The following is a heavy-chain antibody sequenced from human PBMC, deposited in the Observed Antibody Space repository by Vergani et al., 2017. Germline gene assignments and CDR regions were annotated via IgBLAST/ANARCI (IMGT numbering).Heavy chain of an antibody. J-gene: IGHJ6*02. CDR2: IKSTFDRGTT. CDR3: TTDXPYCGDGSCYWLRDHHYYGMDV. D-gene: IGHD2-21*01. CDR1: GFSFRNAW. Sequence: EVQLVESGGGIVKPGGSLRLSCVASGFSFRNAWMNWVRRTQGKGLEWVGRIKSTFDRGTTDYAAAVKGRFTISRDESKNTLFLQMNGLKTVDIGVYYCTTDXPYCGDGSCYWLRDHHYYGMDVWGQGTTVTVSS. V-gene: IGHV3-15*07.